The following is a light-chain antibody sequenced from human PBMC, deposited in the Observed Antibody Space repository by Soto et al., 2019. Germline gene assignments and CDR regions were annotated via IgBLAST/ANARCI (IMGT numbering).Light chain of an antibody. CDR1: QGIANF. V-gene: IGKV1-9*01. CDR3: QQLNSFPIP. Sequence: IQLTQSPSSLSASVGDRVTISCRASQGIANFLAWYQQKPGKAPNLLIYGASTLQSGVPSRFSGSGSGTEFTLTISSLQPEDFATYYCQQLNSFPIPFGPGTKVDIK. J-gene: IGKJ3*01. CDR2: GAS.